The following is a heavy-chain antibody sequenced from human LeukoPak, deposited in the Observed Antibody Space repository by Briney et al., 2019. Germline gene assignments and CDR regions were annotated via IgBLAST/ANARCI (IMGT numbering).Heavy chain of an antibody. CDR3: ARDLRGYSYGYGPRQHAGGRSYYFDY. D-gene: IGHD5-18*01. V-gene: IGHV3-7*01. J-gene: IGHJ4*02. Sequence: GGSLRLSCAASGFTFSSYWMSWVRQAPGKGLEWVANIKQDGSEKYYVDSVKGRFTISRDNTKNSLYLQMNSLRAEDTAVYYCARDLRGYSYGYGPRQHAGGRSYYFDYWGQGTLVTVSS. CDR1: GFTFSSYW. CDR2: IKQDGSEK.